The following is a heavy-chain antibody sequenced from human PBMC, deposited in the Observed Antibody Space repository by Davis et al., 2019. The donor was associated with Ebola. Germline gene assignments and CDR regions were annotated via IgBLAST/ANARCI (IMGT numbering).Heavy chain of an antibody. V-gene: IGHV4-39*01. J-gene: IGHJ6*02. CDR1: GGSISSSTYY. Sequence: SETLSLTCAVSGGSISSSTYYWGWIRQPPGKGLEWIGSLYNSGSTYYNPSLESRVTISVDTSKNQLSLKLTSVTATDTAVYYCARPVSPGYTYGYYYYDMDVWGQGTTVTVSS. CDR2: LYNSGST. CDR3: ARPVSPGYTYGYYYYDMDV. D-gene: IGHD5-18*01.